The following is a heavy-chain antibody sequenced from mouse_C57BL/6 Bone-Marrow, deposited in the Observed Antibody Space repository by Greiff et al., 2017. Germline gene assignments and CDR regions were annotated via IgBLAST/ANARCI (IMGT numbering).Heavy chain of an antibody. D-gene: IGHD2-4*01. CDR3: ARIYYDLVSNYYAMDY. Sequence: VQLKESGPVLVKPGASVTMSCKASGYTFPDYYMNWVKQSHGQSLEWIGVINPYNGGTSYNQKFRDKATLTVDKSSSTAYMELNSLTSEDSAVYYCARIYYDLVSNYYAMDYRGQGTSVTVSA. V-gene: IGHV1-19*01. CDR2: INPYNGGT. CDR1: GYTFPDYY. J-gene: IGHJ4*01.